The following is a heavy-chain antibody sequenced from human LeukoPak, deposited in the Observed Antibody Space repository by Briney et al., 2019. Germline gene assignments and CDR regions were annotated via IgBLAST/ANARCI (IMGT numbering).Heavy chain of an antibody. Sequence: GGSLRLSCAASGFTFSSYGMHWVRQAPGKGLEWVANIKQDGSEKYYVDSVKGRFTISRDNAKNSLYLQMNSLRAEDTAVYYCARDRAQSSYWGQGTLVTVSS. D-gene: IGHD2-2*01. V-gene: IGHV3-7*01. CDR3: ARDRAQSSY. CDR2: IKQDGSEK. CDR1: GFTFSSYG. J-gene: IGHJ4*02.